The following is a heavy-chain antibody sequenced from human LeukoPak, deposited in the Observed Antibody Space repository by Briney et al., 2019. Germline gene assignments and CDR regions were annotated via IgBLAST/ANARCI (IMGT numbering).Heavy chain of an antibody. CDR1: LVSISGHY. J-gene: IGHJ6*02. V-gene: IGHV4-59*07. CDR3: ARFGVDYDMDV. Sequence: SHTPSLTCRVSLVSISGHYWTWIPEPPGTGLEWIGQIHYTGKPDYNPSLKSRITISVDTSKNQVSLQVSSVTAADSAIYYCARFGVDYDMDVWGHGTTVTVFS. D-gene: IGHD3-16*01. CDR2: IHYTGKP.